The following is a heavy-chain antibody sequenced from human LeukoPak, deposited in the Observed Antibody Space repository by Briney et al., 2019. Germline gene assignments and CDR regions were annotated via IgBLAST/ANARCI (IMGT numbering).Heavy chain of an antibody. V-gene: IGHV4-30-4*01. J-gene: IGHJ5*02. CDR3: ARVGSSWPQNWIDP. CDR1: GGSISSGGYH. CDR2: IYYSGTT. Sequence: SETLSLTCTVSGGSISSGGYHWTWIRQPPGKGLEWIGYIYYSGTTYYNPSLKSRVTISVDTSKNQFSLELSSVGDADTAVYYCARVGSSWPQNWIDPWGQGTLVTVSS. D-gene: IGHD6-13*01.